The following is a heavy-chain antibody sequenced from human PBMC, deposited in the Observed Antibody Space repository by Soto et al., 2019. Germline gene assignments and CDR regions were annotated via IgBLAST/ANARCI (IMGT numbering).Heavy chain of an antibody. V-gene: IGHV3-30-3*01. CDR1: GFTFSSYA. CDR2: ISYDGSNK. J-gene: IGHJ6*02. CDR3: GRDNRDSSLPLGMDV. Sequence: GGSLRLSCAASGFTFSSYAMHWVRQAPGKGLEWVAVISYDGSNKYYADSVKGRFTISRDNSKNTLYLQMNSLRAEDTAVYYWGRDNRDSSLPLGMDVWGQGTTVTVSS. D-gene: IGHD4-4*01.